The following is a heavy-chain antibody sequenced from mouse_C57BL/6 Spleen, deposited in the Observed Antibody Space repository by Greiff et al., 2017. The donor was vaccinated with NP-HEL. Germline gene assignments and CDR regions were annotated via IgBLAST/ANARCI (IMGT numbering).Heavy chain of an antibody. CDR3: ARRGSRGYYYAMDY. J-gene: IGHJ4*01. V-gene: IGHV5-17*01. CDR2: ISSGSSTI. D-gene: IGHD1-1*01. Sequence: EVHLVESGGGLVKPGGSLKLSCAASGFTFSDYGMHWVRQAPEKGLEWVAYISSGSSTIYYADTVEGRFTISRDNANKTLFLQITSLRSEDTAMYYCARRGSRGYYYAMDYWGQGTSVTVSS. CDR1: GFTFSDYG.